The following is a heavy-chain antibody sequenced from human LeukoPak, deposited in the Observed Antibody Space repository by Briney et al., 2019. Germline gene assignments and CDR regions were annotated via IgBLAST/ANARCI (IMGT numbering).Heavy chain of an antibody. V-gene: IGHV4-34*01. CDR1: GGSFSGYY. CDR2: INHSGST. D-gene: IGHD3-3*02. Sequence: SEILSLTCAVYGGSFSGYYWSWIRQPPGKGLEWIGEINHSGSTNYKSSLKSRVTISRDTSKNQFSLQLSSVTASDTAVYYCARQHYAFDIWGQGTMVTVSS. CDR3: ARQHYAFDI. J-gene: IGHJ3*02.